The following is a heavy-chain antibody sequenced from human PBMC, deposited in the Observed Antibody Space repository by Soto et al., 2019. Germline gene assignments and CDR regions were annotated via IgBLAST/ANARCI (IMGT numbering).Heavy chain of an antibody. CDR3: ATEILGYCSGGSCYLCY. Sequence: QVQLVQSGAEVKKPGASVKVSCKASGYTFTSYGISWVRQAPGQGLEWMGWISAYNGNTNYAQKLEGRVTMTTDTSTSTDYMELRSLRSDDTAVYYCATEILGYCSGGSCYLCYWGQGTLVTVSS. CDR2: ISAYNGNT. D-gene: IGHD2-15*01. V-gene: IGHV1-18*01. CDR1: GYTFTSYG. J-gene: IGHJ4*02.